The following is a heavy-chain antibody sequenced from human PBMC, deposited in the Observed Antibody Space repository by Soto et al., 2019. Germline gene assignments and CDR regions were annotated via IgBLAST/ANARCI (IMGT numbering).Heavy chain of an antibody. V-gene: IGHV3-21*01. D-gene: IGHD3-3*01. J-gene: IGHJ6*02. CDR3: AREANTIYAPHGLDA. CDR1: GFPFDSYS. Sequence: PGGSLRLSCAVSGFPFDSYSMSWVRQAPGQGLEWLASLSSGSFYIFHADSIRGRFTISRDDAKNLLFLQMNSLTIEDTATYYCAREANTIYAPHGLDAWGQGTAVTVSS. CDR2: LSSGSFYI.